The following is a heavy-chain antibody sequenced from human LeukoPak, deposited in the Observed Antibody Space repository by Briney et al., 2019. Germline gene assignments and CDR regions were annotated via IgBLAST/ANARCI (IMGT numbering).Heavy chain of an antibody. CDR3: AKVRSNLDYSSSWYDFDY. CDR1: GFTFSSYS. CDR2: INSSSSTI. Sequence: GGSLRLSCAASGFTFSSYSMNWVRQAPGKGLEWVSYINSSSSTIFYADSVKGRFTISRDNSKNMLYLQVNSLRAEDTAVYYCAKVRSNLDYSSSWYDFDYWGQGTLVTVSA. V-gene: IGHV3-48*01. J-gene: IGHJ4*02. D-gene: IGHD6-13*01.